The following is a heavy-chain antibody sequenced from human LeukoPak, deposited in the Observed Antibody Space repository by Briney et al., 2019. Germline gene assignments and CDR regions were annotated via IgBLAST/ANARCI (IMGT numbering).Heavy chain of an antibody. V-gene: IGHV3-48*03. D-gene: IGHD2-15*01. CDR2: ISSGGSTI. Sequence: HPGGSLRLSCAASGFTFSSYEMNWVRQAPGKGLEWVSFISSGGSTIYYADSVKGRFTISRDNAKNSLFLQMNSLRAEDTAVYYCARDLVLLHWGQGTLVTVSS. J-gene: IGHJ4*02. CDR1: GFTFSSYE. CDR3: ARDLVLLH.